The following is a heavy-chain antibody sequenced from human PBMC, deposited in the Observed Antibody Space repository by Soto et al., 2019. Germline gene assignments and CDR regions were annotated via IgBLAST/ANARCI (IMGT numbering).Heavy chain of an antibody. V-gene: IGHV1-69*13. CDR3: ERAPMGIEAAAPGYYYYGMDV. CDR1: WGTLSSCA. Sequence: GASVKVSCTASWGTLSSCAISWVRQSPEQGLEWMGGIIPIFGTANYAQKLQGRVTITADESTSTAYMELSSLRPEDTAVYYCERAPMGIEAAAPGYYYYGMDVWGQGTTVTVSS. CDR2: IIPIFGTA. D-gene: IGHD6-13*01. J-gene: IGHJ6*02.